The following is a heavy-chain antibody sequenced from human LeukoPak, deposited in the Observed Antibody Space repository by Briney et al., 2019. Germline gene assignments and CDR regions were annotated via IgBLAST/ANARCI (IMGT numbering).Heavy chain of an antibody. Sequence: GESLKISCQGPANSFSNNWVGWVRQMSGKGLELMGIIYPGDPNTRYSPSFQGQVTIPADKSITTAYLQWSSLKASDTAMYYCARSAISTHDAFDMWGQGTLVTVSS. D-gene: IGHD2-2*01. CDR2: IYPGDPNT. J-gene: IGHJ3*02. CDR1: ANSFSNNW. V-gene: IGHV5-51*01. CDR3: ARSAISTHDAFDM.